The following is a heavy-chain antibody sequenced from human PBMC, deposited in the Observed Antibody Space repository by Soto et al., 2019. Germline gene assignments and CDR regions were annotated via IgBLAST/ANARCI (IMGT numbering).Heavy chain of an antibody. CDR3: ARNRRETGNFDY. D-gene: IGHD7-27*01. J-gene: IGHJ4*02. CDR1: GYTFTTYD. V-gene: IGHV1-8*01. Sequence: GASVRVSCKASGYTFTTYDINWMRQAPGQGLEWVGWMDPNSGNTGYAQKFQARVTMTRSTSISTAYMELSSLTSEDTAVYYCARNRRETGNFDYWGQGTLVTVSS. CDR2: MDPNSGNT.